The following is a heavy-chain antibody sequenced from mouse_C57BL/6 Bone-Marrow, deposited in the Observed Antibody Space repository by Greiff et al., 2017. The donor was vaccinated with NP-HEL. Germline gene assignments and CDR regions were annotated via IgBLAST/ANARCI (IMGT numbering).Heavy chain of an antibody. V-gene: IGHV1-15*01. Sequence: VKLMESGAELVRPGASVTLSCKASGYTFTDYEMHWVKQTPVHGLEWIGAIEPETGGTAYNQKFKGKAILTADKSSSTAYMELRSLTSEDSAVYYCTGYAMDYWGQGTSVTVSS. CDR1: GYTFTDYE. CDR3: TGYAMDY. J-gene: IGHJ4*01. CDR2: IEPETGGT.